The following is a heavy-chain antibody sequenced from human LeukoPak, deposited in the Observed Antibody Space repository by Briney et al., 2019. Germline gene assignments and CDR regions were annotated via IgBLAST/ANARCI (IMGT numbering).Heavy chain of an antibody. CDR1: GYTFTSYD. J-gene: IGHJ4*02. D-gene: IGHD3-10*01. V-gene: IGHV1-8*01. CDR3: ARDPSDAPYYYGSGSYSPRHLFGY. Sequence: GASVKVSCKASGYTFTSYDINWVRQATGQGLEWMGWMNPNSGNTDYAQKFQGRVTMTRDTSISTAYMELSRLRSDDTAVYYCARDPSDAPYYYGSGSYSPRHLFGYWGQGTLVTVSS. CDR2: MNPNSGNT.